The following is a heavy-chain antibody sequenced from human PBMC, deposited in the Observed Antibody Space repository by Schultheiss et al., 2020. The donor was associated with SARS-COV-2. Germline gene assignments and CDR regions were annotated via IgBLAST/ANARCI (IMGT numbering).Heavy chain of an antibody. CDR3: ARDPPLSAAGTIGAFDI. J-gene: IGHJ3*02. D-gene: IGHD6-13*01. CDR2: INSDGSST. CDR1: GFTFSSYW. V-gene: IGHV3-74*01. Sequence: GESLKISCAASGFTFSSYWMHWVRQAPGKGLVWVSRINSDGSSTSYADSVKGRFTISRDNAKNSLYLQMNSLRAEDTAVYYCARDPPLSAAGTIGAFDIWGQGTMVTVSS.